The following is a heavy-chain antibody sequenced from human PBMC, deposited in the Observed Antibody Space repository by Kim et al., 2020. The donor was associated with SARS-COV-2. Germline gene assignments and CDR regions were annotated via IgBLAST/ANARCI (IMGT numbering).Heavy chain of an antibody. J-gene: IGHJ6*02. D-gene: IGHD3-16*01. Sequence: PSLKSRVTMSVDTSKNQFSLKLSSVTAADTAVYYCARGALGDYYYYGMDVWGQGTTVTVSS. V-gene: IGHV4-4*07. CDR3: ARGALGDYYYYGMDV.